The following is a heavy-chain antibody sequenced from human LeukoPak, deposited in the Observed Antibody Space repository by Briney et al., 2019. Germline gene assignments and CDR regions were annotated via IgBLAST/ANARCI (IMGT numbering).Heavy chain of an antibody. Sequence: GGSLRLSCAASGFTFSSYGMHWVRQAPGKGLEWVAVISYDGSNKYYADSVKGRFTISRDNSKNTLYLQMDSQRAEDTAVYYCANGADSGSYADYWGQGTLVTVSS. CDR3: ANGADSGSYADY. D-gene: IGHD1-26*01. CDR1: GFTFSSYG. V-gene: IGHV3-30*18. J-gene: IGHJ4*02. CDR2: ISYDGSNK.